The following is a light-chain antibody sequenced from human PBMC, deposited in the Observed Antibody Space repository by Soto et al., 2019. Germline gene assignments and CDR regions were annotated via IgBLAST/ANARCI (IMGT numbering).Light chain of an antibody. CDR3: QQYHNWPYT. V-gene: IGKV3-15*01. CDR1: QSVSST. Sequence: EIVMTQSPGTLSVSPGERVTLSCRASQSVSSTLVWYQQKPGQAPRPLIYGAVTRATGIPDRFSGSDSGTEFTLTISSLQSEDFAVYYCQQYHNWPYTFGQGTKLEIK. CDR2: GAV. J-gene: IGKJ2*01.